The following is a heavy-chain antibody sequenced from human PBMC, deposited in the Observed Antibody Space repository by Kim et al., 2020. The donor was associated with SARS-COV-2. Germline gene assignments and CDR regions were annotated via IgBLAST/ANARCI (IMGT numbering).Heavy chain of an antibody. CDR2: INHRGST. J-gene: IGHJ6*02. Sequence: SETLSLTCAVYGGSLSDYYWSWIRQPPGKGLEWIGEINHRGSTNYNTSLNSRVTISLDTSKNQFSLILRFVTAADTAVYYCARGLIGSGVSSYDYGLDVWGLGTTVTVSS. D-gene: IGHD3-3*01. CDR3: ARGLIGSGVSSYDYGLDV. V-gene: IGHV4-34*01. CDR1: GGSLSDYY.